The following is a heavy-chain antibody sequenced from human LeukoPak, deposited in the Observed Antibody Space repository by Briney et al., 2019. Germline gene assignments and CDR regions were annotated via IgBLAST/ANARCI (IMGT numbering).Heavy chain of an antibody. CDR3: ARGEFICTINTCYASALDS. V-gene: IGHV1-18*01. J-gene: IGHJ4*02. CDR1: GYTFTSYA. CDR2: IRAHNGDT. D-gene: IGHD2-2*01. Sequence: ASVKVSCKASGYTFTSYAISWVRQAPGQGLEWMGWIRAHNGDTNQAQQLQGRVTMTTDTSTRTAYMELRSLRSEDTAVYYCARGEFICTINTCYASALDSWGQGTLVTVSS.